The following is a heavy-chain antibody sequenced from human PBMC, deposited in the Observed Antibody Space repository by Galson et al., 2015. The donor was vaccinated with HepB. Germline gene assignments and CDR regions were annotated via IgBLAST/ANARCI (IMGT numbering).Heavy chain of an antibody. CDR1: GDSVSSNSAA. CDR2: TYYRSKWYN. Sequence: CAISGDSVSSNSAAWSWIRQSPSRGLEWLGRTYYRSKWYNDYAVSVKSRITINPDTSKNQFSLQLNSVTPEDTAVYYCARGTHFRSSWINYYGMDVWGQGTTVTVSS. D-gene: IGHD6-13*01. CDR3: ARGTHFRSSWINYYGMDV. V-gene: IGHV6-1*01. J-gene: IGHJ6*02.